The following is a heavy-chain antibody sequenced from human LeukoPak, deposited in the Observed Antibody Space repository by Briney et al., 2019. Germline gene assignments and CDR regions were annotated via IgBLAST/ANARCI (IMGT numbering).Heavy chain of an antibody. J-gene: IGHJ4*02. CDR3: ARSRRIGYGDPEDLLDY. D-gene: IGHD4-17*01. Sequence: KTSETLSLTCAVYGGSFSGYYWSWIRQPPGKGLEWIGEINHSGSTNYNPSLKSRVTISVDTSKNQFSLKLSSVTAADTAVYYCARSRRIGYGDPEDLLDYWGQGTLVTVSS. CDR1: GGSFSGYY. V-gene: IGHV4-34*01. CDR2: INHSGST.